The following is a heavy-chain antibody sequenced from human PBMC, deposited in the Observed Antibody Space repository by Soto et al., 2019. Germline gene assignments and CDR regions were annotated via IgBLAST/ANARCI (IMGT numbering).Heavy chain of an antibody. D-gene: IGHD2-2*01. Sequence: QVQLVESGGGVVQPGRSLRLSCAASGFTFSSYGMHWVRQAPGKGLEWVAVISYDGSNKYYADSVKGRFTISRDNSKNTLYLQMNSLRDEDTAVYYCAKGTYIVVVPAYYGMDVW. CDR1: GFTFSSYG. V-gene: IGHV3-30*18. J-gene: IGHJ6*01. CDR3: AKGTYIVVVPAYYGMDV. CDR2: ISYDGSNK.